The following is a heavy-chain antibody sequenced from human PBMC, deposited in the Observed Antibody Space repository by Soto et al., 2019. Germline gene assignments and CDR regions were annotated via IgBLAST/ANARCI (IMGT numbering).Heavy chain of an antibody. V-gene: IGHV4-39*01. J-gene: IGHJ4*02. CDR2: ISYNGQP. CDR1: GGSIISSGYY. CDR3: ARHVLKLISPFDS. D-gene: IGHD3-10*02. Sequence: QVQLQESGPGLLKPSETLSLTCTVSGGSIISSGYYWGWIRQPPGKGLAWIGSISYNGQPYSNPSLKSRVTISVDTSRNQFSLRLSSVTAADTGIYFCARHVLKLISPFDSWGQGALVTVSS.